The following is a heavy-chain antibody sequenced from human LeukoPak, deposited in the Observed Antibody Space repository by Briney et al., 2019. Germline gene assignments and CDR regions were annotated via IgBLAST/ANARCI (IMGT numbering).Heavy chain of an antibody. D-gene: IGHD6-6*01. CDR2: IIPIFGTA. J-gene: IGHJ4*02. CDR3: ARDGGKRSSSSHFDY. Sequence: GSSVKVSCKASGCTFSSYAISWVRQAPGQGLEWMGGIIPIFGTANYAQKFEGRVTITTDESTSTAYMELSSLRSEDTAVYYCARDGGKRSSSSHFDYWGQGTLVTVSS. CDR1: GCTFSSYA. V-gene: IGHV1-69*05.